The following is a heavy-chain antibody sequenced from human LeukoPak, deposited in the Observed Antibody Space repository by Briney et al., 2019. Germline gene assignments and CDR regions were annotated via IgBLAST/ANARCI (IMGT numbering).Heavy chain of an antibody. D-gene: IGHD6-6*01. CDR2: IIPIFGTA. J-gene: IGHJ4*02. Sequence: GASVNVSCKASVGTFSSYAISWVRQAPGQGLEWMGGIIPIFGTANYAQKFQGRVTITADESTSTAYMELSSLRSEDTAVYYCATGIAARSYFDYWGQGTLVTVSS. CDR3: ATGIAARSYFDY. V-gene: IGHV1-69*13. CDR1: VGTFSSYA.